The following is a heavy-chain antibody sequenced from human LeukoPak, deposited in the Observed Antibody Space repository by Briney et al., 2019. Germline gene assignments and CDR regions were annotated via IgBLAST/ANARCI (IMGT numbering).Heavy chain of an antibody. CDR1: GGSISSSSYY. V-gene: IGHV4-39*01. J-gene: IGHJ5*02. Sequence: PSETLSLTCTVSGGSISSSSYYWGWIRQPPGKGLEWIGSIYYSGSTYYNPSLKSRVTISVDTSKNQFSLKLSSVTAADTAVYYCARGTLDYYGSGIHWWYLNWFDPWGQGTLVTASS. D-gene: IGHD3-10*01. CDR2: IYYSGST. CDR3: ARGTLDYYGSGIHWWYLNWFDP.